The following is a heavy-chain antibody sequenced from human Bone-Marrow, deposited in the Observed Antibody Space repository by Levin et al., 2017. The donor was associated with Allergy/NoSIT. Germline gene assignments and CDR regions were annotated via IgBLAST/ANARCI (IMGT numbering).Heavy chain of an antibody. CDR1: GFNFDHYA. CDR3: AKDTEYYYDSTGYYNY. CDR2: ISWNSGSI. V-gene: IGHV3-9*01. D-gene: IGHD3-22*01. J-gene: IGHJ4*02. Sequence: SLKISCAASGFNFDHYAMHWVRQAPGKGLEWVSGISWNSGSIGYEDSVKGRFTISRDNAKNSLYLQMNSLRPEDTAVYYCAKDTEYYYDSTGYYNYWGQGTLVTVSS.